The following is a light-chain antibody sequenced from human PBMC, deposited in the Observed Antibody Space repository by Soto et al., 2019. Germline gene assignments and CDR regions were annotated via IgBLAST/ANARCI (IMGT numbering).Light chain of an antibody. CDR1: EDISTW. Sequence: DIQMTQSPSSLSASVGDRVTITCRSSEDISTWLAWYQQKPGKAPKLLIYAASSLQSGVPSRFSGSGSGTDFTRTSSSLQPEDFATYYCKHADSLPHVTIGQGRPLEIX. V-gene: IGKV1-12*01. J-gene: IGKJ5*01. CDR3: KHADSLPHVT. CDR2: AAS.